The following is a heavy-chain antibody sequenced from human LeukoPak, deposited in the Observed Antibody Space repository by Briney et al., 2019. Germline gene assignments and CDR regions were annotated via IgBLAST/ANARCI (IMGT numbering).Heavy chain of an antibody. Sequence: ASVKVSCKASGYTFTSYYMHWVRQAPGQGLEWMGIINPSGGSTSYAQKFQGRVTMTRDTSTSTVYMELSSLRSEDTAVYYCARDRSAYYYGSGSLNYYFDCWGQATLVTVSS. CDR3: ARDRSAYYYGSGSLNYYFDC. CDR2: INPSGGST. CDR1: GYTFTSYY. V-gene: IGHV1-46*01. D-gene: IGHD3-10*01. J-gene: IGHJ4*02.